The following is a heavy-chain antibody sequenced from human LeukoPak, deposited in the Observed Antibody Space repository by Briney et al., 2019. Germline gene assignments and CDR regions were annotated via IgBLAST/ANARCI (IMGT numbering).Heavy chain of an antibody. CDR3: ARHYGP. D-gene: IGHD3-10*01. CDR1: ELTVSSNY. V-gene: IGHV4-39*01. CDR2: IYYSGST. J-gene: IGHJ4*02. Sequence: GSLRLSCAASELTVSSNYMSWVRQAPGKGLEWIGSIYYSGSTYYNPSLKSQVTISVDTSKNQFSLKLNSVTATDTAVYYCARHYGPWGQGTLVTVSS.